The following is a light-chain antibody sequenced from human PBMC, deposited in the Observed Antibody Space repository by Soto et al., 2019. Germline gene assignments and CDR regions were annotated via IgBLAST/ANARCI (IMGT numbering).Light chain of an antibody. V-gene: IGKV3-11*01. CDR2: DAS. CDR3: QQRSNWPWT. Sequence: EIVLTQSPATLSLSPGERATLSCRASQSVSSYLAWYQQKRGQAPRLLIYDASNRATGIPARFSGSGSGTDFTLNISSLEPEDCAVYYCQQRSNWPWTFGQGTKVEIK. CDR1: QSVSSY. J-gene: IGKJ1*01.